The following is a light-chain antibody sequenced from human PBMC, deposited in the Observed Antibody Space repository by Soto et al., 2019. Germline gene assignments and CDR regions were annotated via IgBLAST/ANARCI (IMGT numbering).Light chain of an antibody. CDR2: AAS. J-gene: IGKJ1*01. V-gene: IGKV3-15*01. CDR1: QSVSNN. Sequence: EIVMTQSPATLSVSPGERATLSCRASQSVSNNLAWYQHKPGQAPRLLIFAASTRATDIPARFSGSGSGTEFTLTISSLQSEDFAVYYCQQYNNWPPITFGQGTKVDIK. CDR3: QQYNNWPPIT.